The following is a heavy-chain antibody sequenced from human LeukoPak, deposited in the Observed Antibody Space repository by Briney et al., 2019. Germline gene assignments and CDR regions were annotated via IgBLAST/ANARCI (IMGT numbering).Heavy chain of an antibody. Sequence: SETLSLTCAVYGGSFSGYYWSWIRQPPGKGLEWIGEINHSGSTNYNPSLKSRVTISVDTSKNQFSLKLSSVTAADTAVYYCARGTGSSSWSFDYWGQGTLVTVSS. CDR3: ARGTGSSSWSFDY. V-gene: IGHV4-34*01. CDR2: INHSGST. J-gene: IGHJ4*02. CDR1: GGSFSGYY. D-gene: IGHD6-13*01.